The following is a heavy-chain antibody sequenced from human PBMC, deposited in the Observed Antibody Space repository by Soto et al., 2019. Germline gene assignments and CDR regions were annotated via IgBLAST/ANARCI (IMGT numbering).Heavy chain of an antibody. Sequence: QVHLQESGPGLVKLSETLALTCTVSGGSISSYYWSWIRQPPGKGLEWIGYIYYSGSTNYNPALERRVTISVDTSKNQFSRKLSSVTAADTAVYYCARGGTDYGDYDPSRFDYWGQGTLVTVSS. V-gene: IGHV4-59*01. J-gene: IGHJ4*02. CDR2: IYYSGST. D-gene: IGHD4-17*01. CDR3: ARGGTDYGDYDPSRFDY. CDR1: GGSISSYY.